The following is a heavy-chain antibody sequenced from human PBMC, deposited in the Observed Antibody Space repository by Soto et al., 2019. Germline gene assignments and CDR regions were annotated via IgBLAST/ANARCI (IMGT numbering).Heavy chain of an antibody. V-gene: IGHV4-59*12. Sequence: PSETLSLTCTVSGGSISSYYWSWIRQPPGKGLEWIGYIYYSGSTNYNPSLKSRVTISVDTSKNQFSLKLSSVTAADTAVYYCARESRGYYYDSSGYLNWFDPWGQGTLVTVSS. CDR2: IYYSGST. CDR1: GGSISSYY. CDR3: ARESRGYYYDSSGYLNWFDP. J-gene: IGHJ5*02. D-gene: IGHD3-22*01.